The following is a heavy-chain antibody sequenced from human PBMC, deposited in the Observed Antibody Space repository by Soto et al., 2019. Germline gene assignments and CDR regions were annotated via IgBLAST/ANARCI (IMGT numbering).Heavy chain of an antibody. Sequence: PLETLSLTCTVSGGSLTNYYWGWIRQPPGRGLEWIGYIYYSGNSNYNPSLKSRVTISGDTSKNQFSLRLSSVTAADTAVYYCARSAYGSGGRWFDPWGQGTLVTVSS. V-gene: IGHV4-59*01. D-gene: IGHD3-10*01. CDR3: ARSAYGSGGRWFDP. CDR1: GGSLTNYY. J-gene: IGHJ5*02. CDR2: IYYSGNS.